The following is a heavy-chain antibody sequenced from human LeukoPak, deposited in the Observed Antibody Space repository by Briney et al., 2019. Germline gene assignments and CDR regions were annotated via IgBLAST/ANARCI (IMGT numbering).Heavy chain of an antibody. CDR2: ISSSSSYI. D-gene: IGHD6-13*01. J-gene: IGHJ6*02. Sequence: PGGSLRLSCAASGFTFSSYSMNWVRQAPGKGLEWVSSISSSSSYIYYADSVKGRFTISRDNAKNSLYLQMNSLRAEDTAVYYCARDLAAAVTDYYYYYGMDVWGQGTTVTVSS. CDR1: GFTFSSYS. CDR3: ARDLAAAVTDYYYYYGMDV. V-gene: IGHV3-21*01.